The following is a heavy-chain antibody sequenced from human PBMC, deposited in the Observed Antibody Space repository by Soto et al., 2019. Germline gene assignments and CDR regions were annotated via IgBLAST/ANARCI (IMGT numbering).Heavy chain of an antibody. CDR3: AKADRTTVTTSGFFSYYGMDV. D-gene: IGHD4-4*01. Sequence: EVQLLGSVGGLVQPGGSLRLSCAASGFTFSSYAMSWVRQAPGKGLEWVSASSGSGGSTYYADSVKGRFTISRDNSKNTLYLQMNSLRAEDTAVYYCAKADRTTVTTSGFFSYYGMDVWGQGTTVTPSS. V-gene: IGHV3-23*01. J-gene: IGHJ6*02. CDR1: GFTFSSYA. CDR2: SSGSGGST.